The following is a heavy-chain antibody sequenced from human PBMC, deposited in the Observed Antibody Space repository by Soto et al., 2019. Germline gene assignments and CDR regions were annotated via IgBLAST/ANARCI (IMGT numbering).Heavy chain of an antibody. J-gene: IGHJ3*02. V-gene: IGHV4-38-2*02. CDR1: GYSISSGYY. CDR2: IYHSGST. D-gene: IGHD6-13*01. CDR3: ARVLPIAAASDAFDI. Sequence: SETLSLTCTVSGYSISSGYYWGWIRQPPGKGLEWIGSIYHSGSTYYNPSLKSRVTISVDTSKNQFSLKLSSVTAADTAVYYCARVLPIAAASDAFDIWGQGTMVTVSS.